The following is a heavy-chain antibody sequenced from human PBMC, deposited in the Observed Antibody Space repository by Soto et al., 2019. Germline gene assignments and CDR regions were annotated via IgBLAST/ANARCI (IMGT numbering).Heavy chain of an antibody. V-gene: IGHV3-33*01. D-gene: IGHD6-13*01. J-gene: IGHJ2*01. CDR2: VGCDGTNK. Sequence: QVQLVESGGGVVQPGRSLRLSCEASGFTFKSYGMHCVRQAPGKGLEGVAVVGCDGTNKKYADSVKGRFTIYRDNSKNTLYLPTDSLRAEASRMYYGGRGGQSRSWYW. CDR3: GRGGQSRSWYW. CDR1: GFTFKSYG.